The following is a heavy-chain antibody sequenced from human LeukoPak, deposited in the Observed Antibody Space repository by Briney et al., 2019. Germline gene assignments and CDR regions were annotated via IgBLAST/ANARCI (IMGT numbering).Heavy chain of an antibody. V-gene: IGHV3-23*01. J-gene: IGHJ4*02. Sequence: GRSLRLSCAASGFTFSSYAMSWVRQAPGKGLEWVSAISDSGGTTYYADSVKGRFTISRDNSKNTLYLQVNSLRAEDTAVYYCAKGSTYHTCPFDYWGQGTLVTVSS. CDR3: AKGSTYHTCPFDY. CDR2: ISDSGGTT. D-gene: IGHD2-2*01. CDR1: GFTFSSYA.